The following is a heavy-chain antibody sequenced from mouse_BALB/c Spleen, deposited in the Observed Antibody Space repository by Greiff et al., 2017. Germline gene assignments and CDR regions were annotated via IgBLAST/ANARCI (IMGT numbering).Heavy chain of an antibody. J-gene: IGHJ4*01. CDR2: ISSGGSYT. CDR1: GFTFSSYG. V-gene: IGHV5-6*01. CDR3: ARQAIGGAMDY. Sequence: EVQGVESGGDLVKPGGSLKLSCAASGFTFSSYGMSWVRQTPDKRLEWVATISSGGSYTYYPDSVKGRFTISRDNAKNTLYLQMSSLKSEDTAMYYCARQAIGGAMDYWGQGTSVTVSS. D-gene: IGHD2-14*01.